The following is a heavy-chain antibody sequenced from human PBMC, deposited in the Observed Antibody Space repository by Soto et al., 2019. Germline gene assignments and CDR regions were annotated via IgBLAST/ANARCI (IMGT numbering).Heavy chain of an antibody. D-gene: IGHD6-19*01. V-gene: IGHV4-4*02. CDR3: VSYIAVDGTFDY. Sequence: SQTLSLTCAVSSGSISSSNWWSWVRQPPGKGLEWIGEIYHSGSTNYNPSLKSRVTISVDKSKNQFSLKLSSVTAADTAVYYCVSYIAVDGTFDYGGQGTLVTFSS. CDR1: SGSISSSNW. CDR2: IYHSGST. J-gene: IGHJ4*02.